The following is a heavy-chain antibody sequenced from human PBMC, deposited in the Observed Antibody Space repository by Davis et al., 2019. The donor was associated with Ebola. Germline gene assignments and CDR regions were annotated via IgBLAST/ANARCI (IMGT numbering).Heavy chain of an antibody. J-gene: IGHJ6*02. V-gene: IGHV1-8*02. Sequence: AASVKVSCKASGGTFSSYAINWVRQATGQGLEWMGWMNPNSGNTAYAQKFQGRVTMTRNTSIGTAYMELSSLRSEDTAVYYCARREIYYYYGMDVWGQGTTVTVSS. CDR3: ARREIYYYYGMDV. CDR2: MNPNSGNT. CDR1: GGTFSSYA.